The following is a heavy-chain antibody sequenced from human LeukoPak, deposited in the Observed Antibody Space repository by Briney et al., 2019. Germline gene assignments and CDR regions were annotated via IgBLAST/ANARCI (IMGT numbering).Heavy chain of an antibody. V-gene: IGHV4-38-2*01. J-gene: IGHJ6*03. CDR1: GSSICSGYY. CDR2: IYHSGST. CDR3: ARTQLAYYYYYMDV. D-gene: IGHD5-18*01. Sequence: PSETLSLTCAVSGSSICSGYYWGWIRQPPGKGLEWIGSIYHSGSTYYNPSLKSRVTILVDTSKNQFSLKLSSVTAADTAVYYCARTQLAYYYYYMDVWGKGTSVTVSS.